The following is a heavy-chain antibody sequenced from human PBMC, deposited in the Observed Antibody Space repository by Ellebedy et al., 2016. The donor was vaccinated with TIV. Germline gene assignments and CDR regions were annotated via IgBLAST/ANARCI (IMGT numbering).Heavy chain of an antibody. D-gene: IGHD5-24*01. Sequence: GESLKISCAASGFTFSGYWISWVRQAPGQGLEWVAVISYDGTNTYYADSVKGRSTISRDNSKTTLFLQMNSLRAEDTAVYYCARRRDGYAYAMDVWGQGTTVTVSS. CDR1: GFTFSGYW. V-gene: IGHV3-30-3*01. J-gene: IGHJ6*02. CDR3: ARRRDGYAYAMDV. CDR2: ISYDGTNT.